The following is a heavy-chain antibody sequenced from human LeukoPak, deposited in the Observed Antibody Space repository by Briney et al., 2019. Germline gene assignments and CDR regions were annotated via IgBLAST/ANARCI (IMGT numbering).Heavy chain of an antibody. V-gene: IGHV3-23*01. CDR3: AKSPLRWFGELLPSGHFDY. Sequence: GGSLRLSCAASGFTFSSYAMSWVRQAPGKGLEWVSAISGSRGSTYYADSVKARFTISRDNSKNTLYLQMNSLRAEDTAVYYCAKSPLRWFGELLPSGHFDYWGQGTLVTVSS. CDR2: ISGSRGST. D-gene: IGHD3-10*01. CDR1: GFTFSSYA. J-gene: IGHJ4*02.